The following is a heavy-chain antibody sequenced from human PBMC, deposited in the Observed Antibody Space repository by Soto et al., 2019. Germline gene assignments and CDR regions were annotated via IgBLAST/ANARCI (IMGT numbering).Heavy chain of an antibody. Sequence: PGGSLRLSCTASGFTFGDYAMRWVRQAPGKGLEGVGFIRSKAYGGTTEYAASVNGRFTISRDDSKTITYLQMNSLKTEDTAVYYCSRTTMVRGVIIKSDYWGQGTLVTVSS. CDR3: SRTTMVRGVIIKSDY. V-gene: IGHV3-49*04. CDR1: GFTFGDYA. J-gene: IGHJ4*02. D-gene: IGHD3-10*01. CDR2: IRSKAYGGTT.